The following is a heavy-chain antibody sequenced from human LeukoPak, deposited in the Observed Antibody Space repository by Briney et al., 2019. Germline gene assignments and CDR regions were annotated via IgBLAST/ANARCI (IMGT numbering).Heavy chain of an antibody. CDR2: IYTSGST. V-gene: IGHV4-4*07. D-gene: IGHD4-17*01. Sequence: SETLSLTCTVSAGSISGFHWSWIRQPPGKGLEWIGRIYTSGSTDYNPSLQSRVTMSVDTSKNQFSLKLSSVTAADTAVYYCARDRAVTDGHFDYWGQGTLVTVSS. CDR1: AGSISGFH. J-gene: IGHJ4*02. CDR3: ARDRAVTDGHFDY.